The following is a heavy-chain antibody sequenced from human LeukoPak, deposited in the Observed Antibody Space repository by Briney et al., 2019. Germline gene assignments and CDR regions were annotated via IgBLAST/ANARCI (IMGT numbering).Heavy chain of an antibody. CDR3: ARPLLGIVVATGFDY. CDR2: IYPSDSDT. V-gene: IGHV5-51*01. CDR1: EYSFATYW. J-gene: IGHJ4*02. D-gene: IGHD1-26*01. Sequence: GESLKISCQGSEYSFATYWIAWLRQMPGKGLEWMGIIYPSDSDTRYSPSFRGQVTISADKSIRTAYLQWSSLKASDTAMYYCARPLLGIVVATGFDYWGERTLVTVSS.